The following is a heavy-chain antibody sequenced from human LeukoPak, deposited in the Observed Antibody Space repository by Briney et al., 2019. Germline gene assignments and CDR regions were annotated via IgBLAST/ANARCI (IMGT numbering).Heavy chain of an antibody. CDR2: ISSSSSTI. V-gene: IGHV3-48*01. J-gene: IGHJ6*02. CDR1: GFTFSSYS. Sequence: GGSLRLSCAASGFTFSSYSMNWVRQAPGKGLEWVSYISSSSSTIYYADSVKGRFTISRDNAKNSLYLQMNSLRAEDTAVYYCAKDGRYGDPYYYYYYGMDVWGQGTTVTVSS. D-gene: IGHD4-17*01. CDR3: AKDGRYGDPYYYYYYGMDV.